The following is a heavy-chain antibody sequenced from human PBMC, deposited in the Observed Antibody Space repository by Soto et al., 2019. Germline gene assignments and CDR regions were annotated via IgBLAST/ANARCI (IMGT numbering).Heavy chain of an antibody. V-gene: IGHV4-30-2*01. CDR3: ARLQFGEGFDY. Sequence: SETLSLTCAVSGGSINGGGFSWSWIRQPPGKGLEWIGYILHTGGTQYNPSLKSRVSMSVDKSKNQCSLHLTSVTAADTAVYYCARLQFGEGFDYWGQGALVTVSS. D-gene: IGHD3-10*01. CDR2: ILHTGGT. J-gene: IGHJ4*02. CDR1: GGSINGGGFS.